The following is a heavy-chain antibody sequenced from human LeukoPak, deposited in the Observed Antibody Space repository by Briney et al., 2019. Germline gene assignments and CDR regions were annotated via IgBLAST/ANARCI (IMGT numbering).Heavy chain of an antibody. CDR1: GGSISSYY. CDR3: ARGTIYYYGSGSYPLFDY. V-gene: IGHV4-59*01. J-gene: IGHJ4*02. D-gene: IGHD3-10*01. CDR2: IYYSGST. Sequence: PSETLSLTCTVSGGSISSYYWSWIRQPPGKGLEWIGYIYYSGSTNYNPSLKSRVTISVDTSKNQFSLKLSSVTAADTAVYYCARGTIYYYGSGSYPLFDYWGQGTLVTVSS.